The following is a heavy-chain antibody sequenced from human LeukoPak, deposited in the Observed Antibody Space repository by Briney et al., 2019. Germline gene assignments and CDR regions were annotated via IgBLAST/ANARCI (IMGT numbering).Heavy chain of an antibody. J-gene: IGHJ4*02. V-gene: IGHV3-23*01. CDR2: ISGSGGST. D-gene: IGHD4-17*01. Sequence: GGSLRLSCAASGFTFSSYGMSWVRQAPGKGLEWVSAISGSGGSTYYADSVRGRFTISRDNSKNTLYLQMNSLRAEDTAVYYCAKGAHYGDYLFDYWGQGTLVTVSS. CDR3: AKGAHYGDYLFDY. CDR1: GFTFSSYG.